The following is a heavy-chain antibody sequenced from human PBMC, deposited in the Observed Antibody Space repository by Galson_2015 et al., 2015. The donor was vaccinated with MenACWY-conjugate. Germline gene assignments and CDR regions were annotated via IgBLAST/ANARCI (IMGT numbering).Heavy chain of an antibody. CDR2: IRGRGGRT. D-gene: IGHD1-7*01. CDR3: AKARLSDAGTIDY. CDR1: GFTFSSSA. V-gene: IGHV3-23*01. J-gene: IGHJ4*02. Sequence: SLRLSCAASGFTFSSSAMSWVRQAPGKGLEWVSAIRGRGGRTYYDDSGKVQFTISRDSSKTTLYLQMNTLSAEVTAVYYCAKARLSDAGTIDYWGQGTLVTVSS.